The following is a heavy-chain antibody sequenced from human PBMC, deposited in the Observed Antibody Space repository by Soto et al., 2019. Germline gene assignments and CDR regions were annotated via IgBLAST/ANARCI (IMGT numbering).Heavy chain of an antibody. CDR1: GFTFSNYD. V-gene: IGHV3-23*01. CDR2: ISGSGGTT. D-gene: IGHD3-22*01. J-gene: IGHJ4*02. CDR3: PKPFHDCSRAICYVGTFEP. Sequence: GGSLRLSCAASGFTFSNYDMSWVRQAPGKGLEWVSAISGSGGTTYYADSVKGRFTISRDNSKNTLYLQMNSLRAEDTAVYYCPKPFHDCSRAICYVGTFEPWRKGALATVCS.